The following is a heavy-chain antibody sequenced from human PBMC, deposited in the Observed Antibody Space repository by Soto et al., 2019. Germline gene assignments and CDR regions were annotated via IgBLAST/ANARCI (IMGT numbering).Heavy chain of an antibody. V-gene: IGHV3-23*01. CDR3: AKDYTSGTGSRIYFAY. J-gene: IGHJ4*02. Sequence: PGGSLRLSCAASGFTFSIYAMTWVRQAPGKGLEWVSAISGSGGSTYNADSVKGRFTISRDNSKNTLYLQMNSLRAEDTAVYYCAKDYTSGTGSRIYFAYWGRGTLVTVSS. CDR2: ISGSGGST. D-gene: IGHD3-16*01. CDR1: GFTFSIYA.